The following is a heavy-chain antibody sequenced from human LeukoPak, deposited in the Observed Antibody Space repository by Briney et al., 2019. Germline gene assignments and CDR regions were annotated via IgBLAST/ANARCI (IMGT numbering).Heavy chain of an antibody. J-gene: IGHJ4*02. CDR3: AKVSQSSGWYPIDY. V-gene: IGHV3-23*01. CDR1: GFTFSSYA. Sequence: GGSLRLSCAASGFTFSSYAMSWVRQAPGKGLEWVSAISGSGGSTYYADSVKGRFTISRDNSKNTLYLQMNSLRAEDTAVYYCAKVSQSSGWYPIDYWGQGTLVTVSS. D-gene: IGHD6-19*01. CDR2: ISGSGGST.